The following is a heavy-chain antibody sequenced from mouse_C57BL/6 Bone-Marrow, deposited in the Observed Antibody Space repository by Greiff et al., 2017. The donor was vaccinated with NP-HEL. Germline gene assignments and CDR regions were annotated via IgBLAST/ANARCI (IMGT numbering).Heavy chain of an antibody. J-gene: IGHJ4*01. Sequence: DVKLVESGGGLVKPGGSLKLSCAASGFTFSSYAMSWVRQTPEKRLEWVATISDGGSYTYYPDNVKGRFTISRDNAKNNLYLQMSHLKSEDTAMYYCARGYYSNYRYAMDYWGQGTSVTVSS. D-gene: IGHD2-5*01. CDR1: GFTFSSYA. CDR3: ARGYYSNYRYAMDY. V-gene: IGHV5-4*03. CDR2: ISDGGSYT.